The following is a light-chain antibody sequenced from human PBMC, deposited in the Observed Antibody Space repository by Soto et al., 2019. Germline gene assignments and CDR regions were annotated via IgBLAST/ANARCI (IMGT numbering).Light chain of an antibody. J-gene: IGKJ1*01. Sequence: EIVLTQSPGTLSLSPGERATLSCRASQSVSSNYLGWYQQKPGQAPRLLIYAASSRATGIPDRFSGSGSGTDFTLTISRLEPEDFALYYCQQYGSSGTFGQGTKVDIK. V-gene: IGKV3-20*01. CDR2: AAS. CDR1: QSVSSNY. CDR3: QQYGSSGT.